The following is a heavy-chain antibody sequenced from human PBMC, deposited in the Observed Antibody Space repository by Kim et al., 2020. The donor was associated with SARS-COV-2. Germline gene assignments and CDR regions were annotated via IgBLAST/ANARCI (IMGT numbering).Heavy chain of an antibody. Sequence: ADSVKGRFTISRDTSKNTLYVQMNSLRAEDPAVYYCAKGHGSPLTPHYFDKWGQGTLVTVSS. CDR3: AKGHGSPLTPHYFDK. D-gene: IGHD2-15*01. J-gene: IGHJ4*02. V-gene: IGHV3-23*01.